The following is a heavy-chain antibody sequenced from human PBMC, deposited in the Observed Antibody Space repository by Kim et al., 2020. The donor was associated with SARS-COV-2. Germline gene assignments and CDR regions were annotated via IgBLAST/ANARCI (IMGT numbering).Heavy chain of an antibody. CDR3: ARLMGVSGYDYYYFDY. V-gene: IGHV4-39*01. J-gene: IGHJ4*02. D-gene: IGHD5-12*01. Sequence: SLKSRVTISVDTSKNQFSLKLSSVTAADTAVYYCARLMGVSGYDYYYFDYWGQGTLVTVSS.